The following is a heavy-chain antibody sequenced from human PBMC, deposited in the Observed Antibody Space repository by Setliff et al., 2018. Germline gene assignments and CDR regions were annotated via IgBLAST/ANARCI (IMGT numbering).Heavy chain of an antibody. CDR1: GGTFSSYG. Sequence: ASVKVSCKASGGTFSSYGISWVRQAPGKGLEWMGGFDPEDGETIYAPKFQGRVTTTEDTSTDTAYMELSSLRSEDTAVYYCATVVVGDYVWGSYRLFDYWGQGTLVTVSS. V-gene: IGHV1-24*01. J-gene: IGHJ4*02. CDR3: ATVVVGDYVWGSYRLFDY. CDR2: FDPEDGET. D-gene: IGHD3-16*02.